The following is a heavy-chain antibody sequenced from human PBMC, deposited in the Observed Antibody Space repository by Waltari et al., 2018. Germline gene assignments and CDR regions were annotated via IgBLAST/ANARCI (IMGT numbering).Heavy chain of an antibody. D-gene: IGHD3-10*01. Sequence: EVHLVESGGGLVQPGGSLKLSCAASGFTFSDFTMYWVRQASGKGLEWVDHIRSKANNYATGNAASVKGRFTVSRDDSKNTAYLQMNSLRTEDTAIYYCTNFMSGWGQGTTVTVSS. J-gene: IGHJ6*02. CDR3: TNFMSG. CDR2: IRSKANNYAT. CDR1: GFTFSDFT. V-gene: IGHV3-73*02.